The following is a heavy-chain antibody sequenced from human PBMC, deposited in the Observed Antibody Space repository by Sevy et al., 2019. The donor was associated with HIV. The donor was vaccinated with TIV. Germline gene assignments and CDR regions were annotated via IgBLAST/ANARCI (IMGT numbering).Heavy chain of an antibody. V-gene: IGHV3-15*01. D-gene: IGHD2-8*01. CDR1: GFTFSNAW. CDR2: IKSKTEGGTT. J-gene: IGHJ3*02. Sequence: GGSLRLSCAASGFTFSNAWMSWVRQAPGKGLEWVGRIKSKTEGGTTDYAAPVKGRFTISRDDSKNTLYLQMNSLKTEDTAVYYCTTAPNIVLMVYAGYAFVGDIWGQGTMVTVSS. CDR3: TTAPNIVLMVYAGYAFVGDI.